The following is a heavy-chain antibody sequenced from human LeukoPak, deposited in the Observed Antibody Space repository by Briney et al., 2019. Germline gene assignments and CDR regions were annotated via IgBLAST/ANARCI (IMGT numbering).Heavy chain of an antibody. CDR3: AKSRSSSWYWSFDY. CDR1: GFTFSNYA. J-gene: IGHJ4*02. Sequence: GGSLRLSCAASGFTFSNYAMSWVRQAPGKGLEWVSGISGSGGSTFYADSVRARFTIYRDNTKNSLYLQMNSLRAEDTAVYYWAKSRSSSWYWSFDYWGQGTLVTVSS. V-gene: IGHV3-23*01. D-gene: IGHD6-13*01. CDR2: ISGSGGST.